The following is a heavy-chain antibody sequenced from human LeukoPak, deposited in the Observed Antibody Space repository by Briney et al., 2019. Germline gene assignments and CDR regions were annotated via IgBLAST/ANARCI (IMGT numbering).Heavy chain of an antibody. CDR3: ARDLKSGWYVFAHSP. CDR2: IKQDGSEK. V-gene: IGHV3-7*01. D-gene: IGHD6-19*01. Sequence: GGSLRLSCAASGFTFSSYWMSWVRQAPGKGLEWVANIKQDGSEKYYVDSVKGRFTISRDNAKNSLYLQMNSLRAEDTAVYYCARDLKSGWYVFAHSPWGQGTLVTVSS. J-gene: IGHJ5*02. CDR1: GFTFSSYW.